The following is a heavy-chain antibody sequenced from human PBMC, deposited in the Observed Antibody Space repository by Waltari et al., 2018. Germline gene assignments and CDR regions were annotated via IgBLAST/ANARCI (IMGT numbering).Heavy chain of an antibody. CDR2: IYTSGST. Sequence: QVQLQESGPGLVKPSQTLSLTCTVSGGSISCGSYYWSWTRQPAGKGLEWIGYIYTSGSTNYNPSLKSRVTISVDTSKNQFSLKLSSVTAADTAVYYCARGSVVEYYYYYGMDVWGQGTTVTVSS. CDR3: ARGSVVEYYYYYGMDV. J-gene: IGHJ6*02. D-gene: IGHD6-6*01. V-gene: IGHV4-61*09. CDR1: GGSISCGSYY.